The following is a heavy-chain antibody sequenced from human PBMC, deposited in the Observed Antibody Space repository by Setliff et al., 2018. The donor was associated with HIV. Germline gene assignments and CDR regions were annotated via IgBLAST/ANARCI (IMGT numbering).Heavy chain of an antibody. J-gene: IGHJ1*01. CDR3: AKGEQNALRYFGSLPEGEYFQH. CDR2: SDPKSGGA. V-gene: IGHV1-2*02. Sequence: ASVKVSCKISGYTLTGVSMHWVRQAPGKGLEWMGWSDPKSGGANYAQKFQGRVTMTSDTSVTTVYMELSRLTSDDTAVYFCAKGEQNALRYFGSLPEGEYFQHWGQGTVVTVSS. CDR1: GYTLTGVS. D-gene: IGHD3-9*01.